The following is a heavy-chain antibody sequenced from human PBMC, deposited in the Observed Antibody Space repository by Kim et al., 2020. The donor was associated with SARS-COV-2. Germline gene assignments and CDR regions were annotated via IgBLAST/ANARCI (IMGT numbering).Heavy chain of an antibody. Sequence: SETLSLTCTVSGGSISSYYWSWIRQPPGKGLEWIGYIYYSGSTNYNPSLKSRVTISVDTSKNQFSLKLSSVTAADTAVYYCARAGDYYDSSGYTGYYYGMDVWGQGTTVTVSS. J-gene: IGHJ6*02. CDR2: IYYSGST. CDR3: ARAGDYYDSSGYTGYYYGMDV. CDR1: GGSISSYY. D-gene: IGHD3-22*01. V-gene: IGHV4-59*13.